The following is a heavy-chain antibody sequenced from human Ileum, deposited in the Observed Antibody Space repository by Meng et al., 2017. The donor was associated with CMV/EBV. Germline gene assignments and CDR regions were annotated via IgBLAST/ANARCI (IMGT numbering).Heavy chain of an antibody. J-gene: IGHJ4*02. CDR2: ISTTGGST. Sequence: GESLKISCAASGFTFTSYAMSWVRQAPGKGLEWISTISTTGGSTYYADSVKGRLTISRDNSKNALYLQMNILRAEDTAIYYCAKEGQLARWGQGTLVTVSS. CDR1: GFTFTSYA. V-gene: IGHV3-23*01. CDR3: AKEGQLAR. D-gene: IGHD6-6*01.